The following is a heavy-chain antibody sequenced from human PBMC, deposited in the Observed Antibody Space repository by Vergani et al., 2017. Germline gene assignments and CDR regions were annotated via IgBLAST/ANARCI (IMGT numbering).Heavy chain of an antibody. CDR1: GASFNSYA. J-gene: IGHJ6*03. V-gene: IGHV1-69*01. D-gene: IGHD2-2*01. CDR3: ARKVDYYYYMDV. Sequence: QVQLVQSGAEVKKPGSSVKVSCKASGASFNSYAISWVRQAPGQGLEWMGGIVPVVVTANYAQKFQGRVTITADESTSTAYMELSSLRSEDTAVYYCARKVDYYYYMDVWGKGTTVTVSS. CDR2: IVPVVVTA.